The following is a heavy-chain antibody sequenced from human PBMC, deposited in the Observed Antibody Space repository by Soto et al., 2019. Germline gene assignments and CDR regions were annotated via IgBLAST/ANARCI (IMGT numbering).Heavy chain of an antibody. D-gene: IGHD4-17*01. Sequence: GGSLRLSCAASGFTFGSYWMSWVRQAPGKGLEWVANIKQDGTERYSVDSVKGRFTISRDNAKNSLYLEINSLRAEDTAVYYCARDIAFMTSVTTSYYYYMDVWGKGITVTVSS. CDR3: ARDIAFMTSVTTSYYYYMDV. CDR2: IKQDGTER. J-gene: IGHJ6*03. V-gene: IGHV3-7*01. CDR1: GFTFGSYW.